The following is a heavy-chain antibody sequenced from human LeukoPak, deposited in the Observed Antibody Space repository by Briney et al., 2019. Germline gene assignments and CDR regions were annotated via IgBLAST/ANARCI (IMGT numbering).Heavy chain of an antibody. D-gene: IGHD1-26*01. V-gene: IGHV3-30*02. CDR1: GFTFSSYG. J-gene: IGHJ5*02. CDR3: AKDRGRWVVYRVGPKTQFDP. Sequence: GWSLRLSCAASGFTFSSYGMHWVGQAPRRGLEGVECIRYDGSNKYNAHSVKGRFTISRDNSKNTLYLQMNSLRAEDTAVYYCAKDRGRWVVYRVGPKTQFDPWGQGTLVTVSS. CDR2: IRYDGSNK.